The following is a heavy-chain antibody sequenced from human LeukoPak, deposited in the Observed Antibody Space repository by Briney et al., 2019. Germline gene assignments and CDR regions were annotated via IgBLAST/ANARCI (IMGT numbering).Heavy chain of an antibody. Sequence: GGSLRLSCAASGFTFSNYAMSWVRQAPGKGLERVSSLSGSGGSTYHADSVKGRFTISRDNSKNTVYLQMNSLRAEDTAVYYCANDLGWIQLNLGRGQGTLVTVSS. CDR2: LSGSGGST. V-gene: IGHV3-23*01. D-gene: IGHD5-18*01. J-gene: IGHJ4*02. CDR3: ANDLGWIQLNLG. CDR1: GFTFSNYA.